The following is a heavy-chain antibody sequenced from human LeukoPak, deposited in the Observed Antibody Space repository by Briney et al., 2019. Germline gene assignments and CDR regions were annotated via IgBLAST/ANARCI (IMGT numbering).Heavy chain of an antibody. CDR1: GFTFSSYG. CDR3: ARERGHSYGFFDY. CDR2: IWYDGSNK. J-gene: IGHJ4*02. V-gene: IGHV3-33*08. Sequence: GGSLRLSCAASGFTFSSYGMHWVRQAPGKGLEWVAVIWYDGSNKYYADSVKGRFTISRDNSKNTLYLQMNSLRAEDTAVYYCARERGHSYGFFDYWGQGTLVTVSS. D-gene: IGHD5-18*01.